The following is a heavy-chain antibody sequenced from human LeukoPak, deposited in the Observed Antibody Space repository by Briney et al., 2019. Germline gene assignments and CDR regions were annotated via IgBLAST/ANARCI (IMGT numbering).Heavy chain of an antibody. Sequence: PGGSLRLSCAASGFTFSSYAMSWVRQAPGKGLEWVSAISGSGGSTYYADSVKGRFTISRDNSKNTLYLQMNSLRAEDTAVYYCAKARGARYCSGGSCYSTFDYWGQGTLVTVSS. J-gene: IGHJ4*02. CDR2: ISGSGGST. D-gene: IGHD2-15*01. V-gene: IGHV3-23*01. CDR3: AKARGARYCSGGSCYSTFDY. CDR1: GFTFSSYA.